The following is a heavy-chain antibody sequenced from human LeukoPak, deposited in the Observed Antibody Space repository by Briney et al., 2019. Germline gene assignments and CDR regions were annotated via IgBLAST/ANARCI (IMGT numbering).Heavy chain of an antibody. J-gene: IGHJ4*02. Sequence: SETLSLTCAVYGGSFSGYYWSWIRQPSGKGLEWIGEINHSGSTNYNPSLKSRVTISADTSKNQFSLRLSSVTAADTAVYYCARGLKWDYVETRLWNYWGQGTLVTVSS. CDR1: GGSFSGYY. V-gene: IGHV4-34*01. D-gene: IGHD4-17*01. CDR2: INHSGST. CDR3: ARGLKWDYVETRLWNY.